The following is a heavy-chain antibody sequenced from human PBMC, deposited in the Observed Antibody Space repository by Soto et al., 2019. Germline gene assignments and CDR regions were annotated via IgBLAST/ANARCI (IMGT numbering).Heavy chain of an antibody. CDR2: ISSSSSTI. CDR3: ARDDPGTNIVMTTVTTRVAFDF. Sequence: GGSLRLSCAASGFTFSSYSMNWVRQAPGKGLEWVSYISSSSSTIYYADSVKGRFTISRDNAKNSLYLQMNSLRAEDTAVYYCARDDPGTNIVMTTVTTRVAFDFWGQGTMVTVSS. J-gene: IGHJ3*01. V-gene: IGHV3-48*01. D-gene: IGHD4-17*01. CDR1: GFTFSSYS.